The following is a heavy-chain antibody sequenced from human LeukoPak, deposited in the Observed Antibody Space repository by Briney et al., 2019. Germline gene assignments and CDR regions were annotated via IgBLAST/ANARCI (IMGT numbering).Heavy chain of an antibody. D-gene: IGHD4-23*01. Sequence: GGSLRLSCAASGFTFSSYGMSWVRQAPGKGLEWVSTISSSGDTFYADSVKGLFTISRDNSKNTLYLQMNSLRAEDTAIYYCAKVLLGWSFDYGGQGPLVTVS. CDR2: ISSSGDT. CDR1: GFTFSSYG. J-gene: IGHJ4*02. V-gene: IGHV3-23*01. CDR3: AKVLLGWSFDY.